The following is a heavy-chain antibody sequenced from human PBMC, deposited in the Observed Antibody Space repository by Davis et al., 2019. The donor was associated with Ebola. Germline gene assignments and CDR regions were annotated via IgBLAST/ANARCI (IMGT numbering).Heavy chain of an antibody. CDR3: ARVVVEYYYDSSGYSASRWFDP. D-gene: IGHD3-22*01. CDR1: GFTVSSNY. CDR2: IYSGGST. Sequence: GESLKISCAASGFTVSSNYMSWVRQAPGKGLEWVSVIYSGGSTYYADSVKGRFTISRHNSKNTLYLQMNSLRAEDTAVYYCARVVVEYYYDSSGYSASRWFDPWGQGTLVTVSS. J-gene: IGHJ5*02. V-gene: IGHV3-53*01.